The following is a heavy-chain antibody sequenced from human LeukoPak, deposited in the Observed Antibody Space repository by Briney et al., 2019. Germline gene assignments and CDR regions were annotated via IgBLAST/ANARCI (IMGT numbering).Heavy chain of an antibody. CDR3: ARESPVDY. CDR2: ISYDGRDK. J-gene: IGHJ4*02. CDR1: GFTFSSYA. Sequence: GRSLRLSCAASGFTFSSYAMHWVRQAPGKGPEWVAVISYDGRDKYSADSVKGRFTISRDNSKNTLYLQMNSLRAEDTAVYYCARESPVDYWGQGTLVTVSS. V-gene: IGHV3-30*04.